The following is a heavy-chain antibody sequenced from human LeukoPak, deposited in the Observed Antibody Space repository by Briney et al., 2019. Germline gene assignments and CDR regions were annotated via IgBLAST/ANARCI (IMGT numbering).Heavy chain of an antibody. D-gene: IGHD2-2*02. Sequence: PSQTLSLTCTVSGGSISSGSYYWSWIRQPAGKGLEWIGRIYTSGSTNYNPSLKSRVTISLDTSKNQFSLKLSSVTASDTAVYHCARGPYIYNYGMDVWGQGTTVTVSS. CDR1: GGSISSGSYY. V-gene: IGHV4-61*02. CDR3: ARGPYIYNYGMDV. J-gene: IGHJ6*02. CDR2: IYTSGST.